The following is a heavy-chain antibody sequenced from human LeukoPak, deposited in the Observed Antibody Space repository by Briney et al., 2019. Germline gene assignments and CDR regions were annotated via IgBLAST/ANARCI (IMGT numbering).Heavy chain of an antibody. CDR2: IWYDGSNK. V-gene: IGHV3-33*06. Sequence: PGGSLRLSCAASGFTFSSYSMNWVRQAPGKGLEWVAVIWYDGSNKYYADSVKGRFTISRDNSKNTLYLQMNSLRAEDTAVYYCAKGAKGPIPTALFLEWLLYVDYWGQGTLVTVSS. CDR3: AKGAKGPIPTALFLEWLLYVDY. D-gene: IGHD3-3*01. CDR1: GFTFSSYS. J-gene: IGHJ4*02.